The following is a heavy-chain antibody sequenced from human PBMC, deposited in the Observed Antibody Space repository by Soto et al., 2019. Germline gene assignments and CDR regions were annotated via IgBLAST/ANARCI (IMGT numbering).Heavy chain of an antibody. Sequence: GGSLRLSFTGSGFSFFSYAMSWVRQAPVKGLEWVSTISGSGGHTYYADSVKGRFVVSRDNDKNTVYLHMSSLTGEDTAVYFCAKIEMGWFAHWGQGTQVTVSS. D-gene: IGHD2-8*01. J-gene: IGHJ5*02. CDR2: ISGSGGHT. CDR3: AKIEMGWFAH. V-gene: IGHV3-23*01. CDR1: GFSFFSYA.